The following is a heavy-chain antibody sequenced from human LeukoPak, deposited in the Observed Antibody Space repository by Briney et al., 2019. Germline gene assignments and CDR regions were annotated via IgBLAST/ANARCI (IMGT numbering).Heavy chain of an antibody. V-gene: IGHV3-23*01. D-gene: IGHD3-10*01. Sequence: GGSLRLSCVGSGFTFRSHAMSWVRQAPEKGLEFVSGIYENGGTTYYADSVKGRFSISRDNSKNTLYLQMDSLRGEDTAVYYCAKDFRGVIILYYFDYWGQGTLVTVSS. CDR3: AKDFRGVIILYYFDY. CDR1: GFTFRSHA. CDR2: IYENGGTT. J-gene: IGHJ4*02.